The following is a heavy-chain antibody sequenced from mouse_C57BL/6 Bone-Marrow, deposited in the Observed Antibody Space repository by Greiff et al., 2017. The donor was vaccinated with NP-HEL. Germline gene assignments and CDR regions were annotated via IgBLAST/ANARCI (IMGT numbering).Heavy chain of an antibody. D-gene: IGHD1-1*01. CDR3: AHYGSSYAMDY. CDR2: IHPNYGTT. V-gene: IGHV1-39*01. J-gene: IGHJ4*01. CDR1: GYSFTDYN. Sequence: VQLKQSGPELVKPGASVKISCKASGYSFTDYNMNWVKQSNGTSLEWIGVIHPNYGTTSYNQKFKGKATLTVDQSSSTAYMQLNSRTSEDSAVYYCAHYGSSYAMDYWGQGTSVTFSS.